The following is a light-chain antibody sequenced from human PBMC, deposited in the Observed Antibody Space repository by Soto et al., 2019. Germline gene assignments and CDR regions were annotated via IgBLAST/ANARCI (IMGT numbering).Light chain of an antibody. J-gene: IGLJ2*01. CDR2: DVS. Sequence: QSALTQPASVSGSPGQSITISCTGTRSDIGAYNFVSWYQQHPGKAPKLMIYDVSIRPSGVSHRFSGSKSGNTASLTISGLHAEHEADYYCSSYAVSSTLVVFGGGTKLTVL. CDR1: RSDIGAYNF. CDR3: SSYAVSSTLVV. V-gene: IGLV2-14*01.